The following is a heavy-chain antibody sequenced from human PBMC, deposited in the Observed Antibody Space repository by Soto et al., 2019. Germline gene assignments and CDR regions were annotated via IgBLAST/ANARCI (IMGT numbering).Heavy chain of an antibody. Sequence: QVQLVESGGGVVQPGRSLRLSCAASGFTFSSYGMHWVRQAPGKGLKWVAVISYDGSNKYYADSVKGRFTISRDNSKNTLYLQMNSLRAEDTAVYYCAKGGPFYDYVWGSYRYIDVYWGQGTLVTVSS. CDR2: ISYDGSNK. V-gene: IGHV3-30*18. CDR3: AKGGPFYDYVWGSYRYIDVY. CDR1: GFTFSSYG. D-gene: IGHD3-16*02. J-gene: IGHJ4*02.